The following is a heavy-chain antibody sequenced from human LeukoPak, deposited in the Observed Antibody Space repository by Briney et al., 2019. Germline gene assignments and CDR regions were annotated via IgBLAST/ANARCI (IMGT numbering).Heavy chain of an antibody. V-gene: IGHV3-23*01. CDR3: ARPQSSSSWNFDY. D-gene: IGHD6-13*01. J-gene: IGHJ4*02. Sequence: PGGSPRLSCAASGFTFSSYAMSWVRQAPGKGLEWVSAISGSGGSTYYADSVKGWFTISRDNSKNTLYLQMNSLRAEDTAVYYCARPQSSSSWNFDYWGQGTLVTVSS. CDR1: GFTFSSYA. CDR2: ISGSGGST.